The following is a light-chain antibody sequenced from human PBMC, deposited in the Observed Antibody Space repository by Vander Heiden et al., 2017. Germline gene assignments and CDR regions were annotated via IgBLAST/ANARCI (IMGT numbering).Light chain of an antibody. CDR3: GTWDTSLSVVV. Sequence: QPVFTPPPSVPAARGQTATISCSGSTPNIGSTYVSWYQQLPRTAPKLLIYDNNKRPSGIPDRFSGSKSGTSATLGITGVQTGDEADYYCGTWDTSLSVVVFGGGTKLTVL. V-gene: IGLV1-51*01. CDR1: TPNIGSTY. CDR2: DNN. J-gene: IGLJ2*01.